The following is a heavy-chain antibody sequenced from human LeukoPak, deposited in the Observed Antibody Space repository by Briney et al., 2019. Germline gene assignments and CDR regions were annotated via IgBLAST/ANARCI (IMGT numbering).Heavy chain of an antibody. CDR3: ARAGDSKTFPDY. J-gene: IGHJ4*02. Sequence: ASVKVSCKASGYTFAGYYMHWVRQAPGQGLEWMGWINPNSGGTNYAQKFQGRVTMTRDTSISTAYMELSRLRSDDTAVYYCARAGDSKTFPDYWGQGTLVTVSS. CDR1: GYTFAGYY. V-gene: IGHV1-2*02. D-gene: IGHD3-16*01. CDR2: INPNSGGT.